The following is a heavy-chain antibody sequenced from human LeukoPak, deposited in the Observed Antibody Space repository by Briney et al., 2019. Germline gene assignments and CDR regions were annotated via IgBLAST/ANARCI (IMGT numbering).Heavy chain of an antibody. CDR3: ARVSSSGWDYYYYYYMAV. CDR2: IWYDGSKK. CDR1: GFTFSSYA. J-gene: IGHJ6*03. Sequence: PGGSLRLSCAASGFTFSSYAMQWVRQAPGKGLEWVALIWYDGSKKYYADSVKGRFTISRDNSKNTLFLQMNSLRAEDTAVYYCARVSSSGWDYYYYYYMAVWGKGTTVTVSS. V-gene: IGHV3-33*01. D-gene: IGHD6-19*01.